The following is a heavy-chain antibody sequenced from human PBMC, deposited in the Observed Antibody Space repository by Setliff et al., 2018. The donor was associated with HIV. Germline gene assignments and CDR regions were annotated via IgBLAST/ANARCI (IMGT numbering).Heavy chain of an antibody. CDR3: ARDRERGQYSRSAVGGYYYYYMDV. J-gene: IGHJ6*03. D-gene: IGHD6-6*01. Sequence: ASVKVSCKASGYTFTNYDIYWVRQATGQGLEWMGWMNPNSGNTTYAQNFQGRVTLTRDTSTSTVYMELSRLKSDDTAVYYCARDRERGQYSRSAVGGYYYYYMDVWGKGTTVTVSS. CDR2: MNPNSGNT. V-gene: IGHV1-8*01. CDR1: GYTFTNYD.